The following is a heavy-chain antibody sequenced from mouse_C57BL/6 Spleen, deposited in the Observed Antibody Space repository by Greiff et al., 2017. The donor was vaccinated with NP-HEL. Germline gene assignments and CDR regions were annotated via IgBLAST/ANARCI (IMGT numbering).Heavy chain of an antibody. J-gene: IGHJ4*01. CDR2: INPSTGGT. Sequence: VQLKESGPELVKPGASVKISCKASGYSFTGYYMNWVKQSPEKSLEWIGEINPSTGGTTYNQKFKAKATLTVNKSSSTACMQLKSLTSEDSAVYYCARSIYGSSWDYWGQGTSVTVSS. D-gene: IGHD1-1*01. V-gene: IGHV1-42*01. CDR1: GYSFTGYY. CDR3: ARSIYGSSWDY.